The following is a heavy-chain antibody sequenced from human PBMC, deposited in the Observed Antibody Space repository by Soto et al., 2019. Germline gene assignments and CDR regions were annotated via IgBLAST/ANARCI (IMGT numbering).Heavy chain of an antibody. Sequence: QLQLQESGSGLVKPSQTLSLTCAVSGGSISSGGYSWSWIRQPPGKGLEWIGYIYHSGSTYYNPSLKSRVTISVDRSKNQSSLKLSSVTAADTAVYYCASQVLYPSAFDIWGQGTMVTVSS. J-gene: IGHJ3*02. CDR3: ASQVLYPSAFDI. D-gene: IGHD2-8*01. CDR2: IYHSGST. V-gene: IGHV4-30-2*01. CDR1: GGSISSGGYS.